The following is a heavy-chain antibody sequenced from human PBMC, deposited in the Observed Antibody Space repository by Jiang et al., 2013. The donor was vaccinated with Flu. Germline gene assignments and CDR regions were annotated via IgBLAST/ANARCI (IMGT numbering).Heavy chain of an antibody. J-gene: IGHJ4*02. Sequence: GSISSSSYYWGWIRQPPGRGWSGLGVSIIVGAPYYNPSLKSRVTISVDTSKNQFSLKLSSVTATDTAVYYCAHSSGDDDYWGQGTLVTVSS. CDR2: SIIVGAP. V-gene: IGHV4-39*01. CDR3: AHSSGDDDY. CDR1: GSISSSSYY. D-gene: IGHD6-19*01.